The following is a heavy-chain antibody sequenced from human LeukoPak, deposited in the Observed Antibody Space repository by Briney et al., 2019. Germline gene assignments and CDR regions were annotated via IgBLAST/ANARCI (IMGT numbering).Heavy chain of an antibody. J-gene: IGHJ4*02. CDR2: INEDGSKI. CDR1: GFTFSNYA. Sequence: GGSLRLFCAASGFTFSNYAMNWVRQAPGKGLEWVADINEDGSKIYSLDSVKGRFTISRDNAKNSLSLQLNTLRAEDTAVYYCARWSHVSGRWFLDNWGRGTLVSVSS. V-gene: IGHV3-7*05. D-gene: IGHD3-10*01. CDR3: ARWSHVSGRWFLDN.